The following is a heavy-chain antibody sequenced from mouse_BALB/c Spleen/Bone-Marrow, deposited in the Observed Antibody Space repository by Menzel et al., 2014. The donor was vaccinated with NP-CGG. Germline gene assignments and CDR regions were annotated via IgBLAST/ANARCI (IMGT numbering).Heavy chain of an antibody. CDR2: INPDSNTI. D-gene: IGHD1-1*01. CDR3: ARLNYYGNLFV. V-gene: IGHV4-1*02. J-gene: IGHJ1*01. CDR1: GFDFSRYW. Sequence: ESGGGLVQPGGSLKLSCAASGFDFSRYWMSWVRQVPGKGLEWIGEINPDSNTINYTPSLKDKFIISRDNAKNTLYLQMSKVRSEDTALYYCARLNYYGNLFVWGAGTTVTVSS.